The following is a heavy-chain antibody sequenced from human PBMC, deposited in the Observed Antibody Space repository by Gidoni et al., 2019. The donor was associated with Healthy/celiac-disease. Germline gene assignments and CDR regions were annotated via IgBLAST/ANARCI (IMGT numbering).Heavy chain of an antibody. CDR2: ISRSGSTI. Sequence: QVQLVESGGGLVKPGGSLKTSCAASGSTSLAYYMSWIRQAPGKGLEWVSYISRSGSTIYYADSVKGRFTISRDNAKNSLYLQMNSLRAEDTAVYYCARERVPQAPWLNWFDPWGQGTLVTVSS. CDR1: GSTSLAYY. CDR3: ARERVPQAPWLNWFDP. V-gene: IGHV3-11*01. D-gene: IGHD5-12*01. J-gene: IGHJ5*02.